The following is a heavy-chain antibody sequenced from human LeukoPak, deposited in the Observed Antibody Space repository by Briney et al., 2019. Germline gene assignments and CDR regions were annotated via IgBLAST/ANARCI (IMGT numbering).Heavy chain of an antibody. CDR3: ARDSGVVVITYYFDY. Sequence: GGSLRLSCAASGFTFSNYPMHWVRQAPGKGLEWVAVIPYDGSNNYYSDSVKGRFTISRDNSKNTLYLQMNSLRAEDTAVYYCARDSGVVVITYYFDYWGQGTLVTVSS. V-gene: IGHV3-30-3*01. D-gene: IGHD3-22*01. CDR1: GFTFSNYP. CDR2: IPYDGSNN. J-gene: IGHJ4*02.